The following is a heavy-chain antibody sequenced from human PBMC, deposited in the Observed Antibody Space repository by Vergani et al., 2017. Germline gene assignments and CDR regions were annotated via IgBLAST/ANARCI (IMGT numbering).Heavy chain of an antibody. V-gene: IGHV3-49*03. Sequence: EVQLVESGGGLVQPGRSLRLSCTASGFTFGDYAMSWFRQAPGKGLEWVGFIRSKAYGGTTEYAASVKGRFTISRDDSKSIAYLQMNSLKTEDTAVYYCTRDSVVAARYFDYWGQGTLVTVSS. D-gene: IGHD2-15*01. J-gene: IGHJ4*02. CDR2: IRSKAYGGTT. CDR1: GFTFGDYA. CDR3: TRDSVVAARYFDY.